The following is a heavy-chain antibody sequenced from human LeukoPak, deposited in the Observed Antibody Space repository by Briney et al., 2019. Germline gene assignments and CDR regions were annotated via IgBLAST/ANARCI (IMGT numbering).Heavy chain of an antibody. J-gene: IGHJ4*02. CDR2: IYYSGST. CDR3: ASSPTYYYDSSELSFDY. D-gene: IGHD3-22*01. Sequence: PSETLSLTCTVSGGSISCYYWSWIRQPPGKGLEWFGYIYYSGSTNYNPSLKSRVTISVDTSKNQFSLKLSSVTAADTAVYYCASSPTYYYDSSELSFDYWGQGTLVTVSS. CDR1: GGSISCYY. V-gene: IGHV4-59*01.